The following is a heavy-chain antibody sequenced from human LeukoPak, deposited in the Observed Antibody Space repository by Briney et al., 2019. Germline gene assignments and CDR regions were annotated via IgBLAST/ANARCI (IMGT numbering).Heavy chain of an antibody. Sequence: PGGSLRLSCAASGFTFSSYAMHWVRQAPGKGLEWVAVLSYDGSNEYYADSVKGRFTISRDNSKNTLYLQMNSLRAEDTAVYYCAKRGSCSSTNCLATTFECWGQGALVTVSS. CDR3: AKRGSCSSTNCLATTFEC. J-gene: IGHJ4*02. V-gene: IGHV3-30*04. CDR1: GFTFSSYA. D-gene: IGHD2-2*01. CDR2: LSYDGSNE.